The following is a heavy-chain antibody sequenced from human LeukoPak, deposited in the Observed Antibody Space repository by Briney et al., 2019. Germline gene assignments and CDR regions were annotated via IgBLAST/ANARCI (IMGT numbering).Heavy chain of an antibody. Sequence: GGSLRLSCAASGFTFSSYGMSWVRQAPGKGLEWVANIKQDGSEKYYVDSVKGRFTISRDNAKNSLYLQMNSLRAEDTAVYYCARGLRYFDWLSYYWGQGTLVTVSS. CDR2: IKQDGSEK. V-gene: IGHV3-7*01. J-gene: IGHJ4*02. CDR1: GFTFSSYG. CDR3: ARGLRYFDWLSYY. D-gene: IGHD3-9*01.